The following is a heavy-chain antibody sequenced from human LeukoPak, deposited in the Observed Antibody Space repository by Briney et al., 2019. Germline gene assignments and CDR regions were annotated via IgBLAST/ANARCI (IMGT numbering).Heavy chain of an antibody. Sequence: GGSLRLSCAASGFTFDEYAMHWVRQAPGKGLEWVSGISWNSGSIGYADSVKGRFTISRDNAKNSLYLQMNSLRAEDTAVYYCARYGNGAWLAHYAFDSWGQGTMVTVSS. CDR1: GFTFDEYA. CDR3: ARYGNGAWLAHYAFDS. D-gene: IGHD6-19*01. CDR2: ISWNSGSI. J-gene: IGHJ3*02. V-gene: IGHV3-9*01.